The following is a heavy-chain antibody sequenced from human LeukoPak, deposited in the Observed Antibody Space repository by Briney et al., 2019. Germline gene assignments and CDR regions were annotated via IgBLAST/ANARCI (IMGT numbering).Heavy chain of an antibody. Sequence: PSETLSLTCTVSGGSISSYYWSWIRQPPGKGLEWIGYIYYSGSTNYNPSLKSRVTISVDTSNNQFSLKLSSVTAADTAVYYCARADYDFWSGTGWFDPWGQGTLVTVSS. J-gene: IGHJ5*02. CDR3: ARADYDFWSGTGWFDP. V-gene: IGHV4-59*01. CDR2: IYYSGST. D-gene: IGHD3-3*01. CDR1: GGSISSYY.